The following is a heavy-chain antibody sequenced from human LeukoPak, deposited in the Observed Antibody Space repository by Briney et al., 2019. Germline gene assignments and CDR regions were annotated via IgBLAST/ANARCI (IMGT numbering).Heavy chain of an antibody. V-gene: IGHV3-7*01. CDR2: IKKDGSEK. CDR1: GFSFSGDW. D-gene: IGHD5-18*01. CDR3: ARDGRSYGFHWFDP. J-gene: IGHJ5*02. Sequence: GGSLRLSCAASGFSFSGDWMTWARQAPGKGLEWVANIKKDGSEKYYVDSVKGRFTISRDNAKNSLYLQMNSLRAEDTAVYYCARDGRSYGFHWFDPWGQGTLVTVSS.